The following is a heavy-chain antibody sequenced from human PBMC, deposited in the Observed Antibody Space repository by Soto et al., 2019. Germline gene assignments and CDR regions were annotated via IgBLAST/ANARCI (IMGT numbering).Heavy chain of an antibody. V-gene: IGHV3-7*01. Sequence: GGSLRLSCAASGFTFSSYWMSWVRQAPGKGLEWVANIKQDGSEKYYVDSVKGRFTISRDNAKNSLYLQMNSLRVEDTAVYYCARGSPDIVVVVAASVGINWFDPWGQGTLVTVSS. CDR1: GFTFSSYW. D-gene: IGHD2-15*01. CDR2: IKQDGSEK. J-gene: IGHJ5*02. CDR3: ARGSPDIVVVVAASVGINWFDP.